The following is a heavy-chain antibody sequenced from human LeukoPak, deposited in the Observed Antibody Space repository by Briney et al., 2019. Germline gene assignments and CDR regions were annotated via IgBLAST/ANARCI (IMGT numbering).Heavy chain of an antibody. D-gene: IGHD1-26*01. CDR2: ISAYNGNT. CDR3: ARVVGGSYYSANCFDY. CDR1: GYTFISYG. Sequence: ASVKVSCKPSGYTFISYGISWVRQAPGQGLEWMGWISAYNGNTNYAQKLQGRVTMTTDTSTSTAYMELRGLRSDDTAVHYCARVVGGSYYSANCFDYWGQGTLVTVSS. V-gene: IGHV1-18*01. J-gene: IGHJ4*02.